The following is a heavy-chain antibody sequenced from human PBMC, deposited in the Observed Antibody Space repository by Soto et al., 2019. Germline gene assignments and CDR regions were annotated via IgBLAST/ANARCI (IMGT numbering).Heavy chain of an antibody. CDR2: ISWNSGSI. V-gene: IGHV3-9*01. CDR1: GFTFSGDS. D-gene: IGHD3-10*01. J-gene: IGHJ4*02. Sequence: PGGSLRLSCAASGFTFSGDSMNWVRQGPGKGLEWASGISWNSGSIGYVDSVKDRFTISRDNAKNSLYLQMNSLRAEDTAIYYCAKAHMVRGVISFGYFDYWGQGTLVTVSS. CDR3: AKAHMVRGVISFGYFDY.